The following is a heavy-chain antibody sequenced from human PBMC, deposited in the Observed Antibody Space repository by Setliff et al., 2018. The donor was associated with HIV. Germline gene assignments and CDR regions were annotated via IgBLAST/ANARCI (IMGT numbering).Heavy chain of an antibody. CDR2: ISYSGST. Sequence: PSETLSLTCTVSGGSIISNNYYWGWIRQPPGKGLEWIGTISYSGSTYDNPSLKSRVTISVDTSKNQFSLNLTSVTAADTAVYYCARHYCTNGICLQLDHFDSWGQGTLVTVSS. J-gene: IGHJ5*01. CDR3: ARHYCTNGICLQLDHFDS. V-gene: IGHV4-39*01. CDR1: GGSIISNNYY. D-gene: IGHD2-8*01.